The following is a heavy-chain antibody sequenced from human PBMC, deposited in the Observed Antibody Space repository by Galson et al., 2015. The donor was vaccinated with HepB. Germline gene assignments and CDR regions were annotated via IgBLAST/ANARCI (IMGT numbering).Heavy chain of an antibody. Sequence: SLRLSCAASGFTFSSYAMHWVRQAPGKGLEWVAVISYDGSNKYYADSVKGRFTISRDNSKNTLYLQMNSLRAEDTAVYYCTTVLDSGSRIRYNMYYYYGMDVWGQGTTVTVSS. CDR3: TTVLDSGSRIRYNMYYYYGMDV. CDR2: ISYDGSNK. J-gene: IGHJ6*02. D-gene: IGHD1-26*01. V-gene: IGHV3-30-3*01. CDR1: GFTFSSYA.